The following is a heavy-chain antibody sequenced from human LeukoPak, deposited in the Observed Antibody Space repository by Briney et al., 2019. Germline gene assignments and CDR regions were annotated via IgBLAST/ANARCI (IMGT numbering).Heavy chain of an antibody. J-gene: IGHJ4*02. CDR3: ARGRDTVV. CDR1: GFTFSDYY. D-gene: IGHD2-15*01. CDR2: ISGSGPDI. Sequence: PGGSLGLSCAASGFTFSDYYMSWIRQVPGRGLEWVSYISGSGPDIFYADSVKGRFTISRDNAENSLYLQMSSLRAEDTAVYYCARGRDTVVWGQGTLVTVSS. V-gene: IGHV3-11*01.